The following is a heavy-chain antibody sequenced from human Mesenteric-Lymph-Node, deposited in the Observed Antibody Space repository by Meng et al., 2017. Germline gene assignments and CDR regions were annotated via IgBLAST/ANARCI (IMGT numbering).Heavy chain of an antibody. CDR1: GYTFTGYY. V-gene: IGHV1-2*06. CDR2: INPNSGGT. D-gene: IGHD6-19*01. J-gene: IGHJ4*02. Sequence: VQLVQAGAEVTKPGAAVNVSCKASGYTFTGYYMHWVRQAPGQGLEWMGRINPNSGGTNYAQKFQGRVTMTRDTSISTAYMELSRLRSDDTAVYYCARVLAVDPVDYWGQGTLVTVSS. CDR3: ARVLAVDPVDY.